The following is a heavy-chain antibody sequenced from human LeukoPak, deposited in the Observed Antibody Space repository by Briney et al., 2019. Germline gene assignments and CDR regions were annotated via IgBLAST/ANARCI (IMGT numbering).Heavy chain of an antibody. CDR3: ARRSTLYSSGWFYFDY. V-gene: IGHV1-18*01. Sequence: ASVKVSCKASGYTFTSSGISWVRQAPGQGLEWMGWISAHDGGTNYALKLQGRVSMTTDTSTSTAYMELRGLRSDDTAVYYCARRSTLYSSGWFYFDYWGQGTLVTVS. CDR1: GYTFTSSG. D-gene: IGHD6-19*01. J-gene: IGHJ4*02. CDR2: ISAHDGGT.